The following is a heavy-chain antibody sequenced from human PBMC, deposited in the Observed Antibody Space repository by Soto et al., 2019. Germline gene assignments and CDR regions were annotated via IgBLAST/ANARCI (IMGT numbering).Heavy chain of an antibody. J-gene: IGHJ6*02. V-gene: IGHV1-46*01. CDR1: GYTFTSYY. CDR3: ARDSKTRITIFGVVIPRPDRYGMDV. D-gene: IGHD3-3*01. CDR2: INPSGGST. Sequence: ASVKVSCKASGYTFTSYYMHWVRQAPGQGLEWMGIINPSGGSTSYAQKFQGRVTMTRDTSTSTVYMELSSLRSEDTAVYYCARDSKTRITIFGVVIPRPDRYGMDVWGQGTTVTVSS.